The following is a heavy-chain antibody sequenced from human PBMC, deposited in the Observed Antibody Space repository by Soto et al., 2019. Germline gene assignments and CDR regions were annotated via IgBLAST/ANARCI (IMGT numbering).Heavy chain of an antibody. CDR1: GYTFTSYY. D-gene: IGHD4-17*01. Sequence: QVQLVQSGAEVKKPGASVKVSCKASGYTFTSYYMHWVRQAPGQGLEWMGIINPSGGSTSYAQKFQGRVTMTRDTSTSTVYMELSSLRSEDTAVYYCARAMRNYGDYLGYYYYGMDVWGQGTTVTVSS. V-gene: IGHV1-46*01. J-gene: IGHJ6*02. CDR3: ARAMRNYGDYLGYYYYGMDV. CDR2: INPSGGST.